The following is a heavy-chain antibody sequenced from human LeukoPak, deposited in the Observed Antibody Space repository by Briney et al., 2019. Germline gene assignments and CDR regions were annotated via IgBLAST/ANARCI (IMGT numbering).Heavy chain of an antibody. Sequence: GGSLRLSCAASGFTFSSYSMNWVRQAPGRGLEWVSSISSSSSYIYYADSVKGRFTISRDNAKNSLYLQVNSLRAEDTAVCYCARGIVGATDIDYWGQGTLVTVSS. D-gene: IGHD1-26*01. J-gene: IGHJ4*02. V-gene: IGHV3-21*01. CDR1: GFTFSSYS. CDR2: ISSSSSYI. CDR3: ARGIVGATDIDY.